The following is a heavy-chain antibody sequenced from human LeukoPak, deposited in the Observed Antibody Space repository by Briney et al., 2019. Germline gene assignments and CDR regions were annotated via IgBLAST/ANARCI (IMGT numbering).Heavy chain of an antibody. V-gene: IGHV1-69*04. CDR2: IIPILGIA. CDR1: GGTFSSYA. J-gene: IGHJ5*02. CDR3: ARGYSGYDWGPFDP. Sequence: SVKVSCKASGGTFSSYAINWVRQAPGQGLEWMGRIIPILGIANFAQKFQGRVTITADKFTYIAYMELSSLRSEDTAVYYCARGYSGYDWGPFDPWGQGTLVTVSS. D-gene: IGHD5-12*01.